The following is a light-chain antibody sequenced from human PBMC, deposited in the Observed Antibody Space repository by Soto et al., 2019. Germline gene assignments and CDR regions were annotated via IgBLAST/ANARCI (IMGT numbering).Light chain of an antibody. CDR2: DVT. J-gene: IGLJ1*01. V-gene: IGLV2-14*03. CDR3: SSFARSNTDV. CDR1: TSDVGGYNY. Sequence: QSALTQPASVSGSPGQSIAISCTGTTSDVGGYNYVSWYQQHPGKAPKLMIYDVTNRPSGVSDRFSGSKSGNTASLTISGLQAEDEGDYYCSSFARSNTDVFGTGTKLTVL.